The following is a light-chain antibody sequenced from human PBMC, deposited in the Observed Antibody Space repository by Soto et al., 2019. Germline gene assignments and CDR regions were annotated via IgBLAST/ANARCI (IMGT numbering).Light chain of an antibody. J-gene: IGKJ3*01. CDR1: QSVSSY. CDR2: DAS. V-gene: IGKV3-11*01. Sequence: EIVLTQSPATLSLSPGERATLCCRASQSVSSYLAWYQQKPGQAPRLLIYDASNRATGIPARFSGSGSGTDFTLTISSLEPEDFAVYYCQQRSNWQGFTFGPGTKVDIK. CDR3: QQRSNWQGFT.